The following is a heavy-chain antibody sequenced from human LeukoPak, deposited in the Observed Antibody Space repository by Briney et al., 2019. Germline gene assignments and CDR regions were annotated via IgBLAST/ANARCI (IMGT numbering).Heavy chain of an antibody. CDR3: ARALTYYDFWSGYYK. J-gene: IGHJ4*02. CDR1: GFTFSSYS. D-gene: IGHD3-3*01. V-gene: IGHV3-21*01. Sequence: GGSLRLSCAASGFTFSSYSMNWVRQAPGKGLEWVSSISSSSSSIYYADSVKGRFTISRDNAKNSLYLQMNSLRAEDTAVYYCARALTYYDFWSGYYKWGQGTLVTVSS. CDR2: ISSSSSSI.